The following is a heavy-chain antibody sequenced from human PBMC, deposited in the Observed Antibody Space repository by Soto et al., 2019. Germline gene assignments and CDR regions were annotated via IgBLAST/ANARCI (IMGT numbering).Heavy chain of an antibody. J-gene: IGHJ6*02. D-gene: IGHD2-8*01. CDR1: GFPFSTSA. CDR2: ISGSDADT. Sequence: VGSLRLSCAASGFPFSTSAMNWVRQAPGKGLGWVSTISGSDADTYYADSVKGRFTISRDSSSSTLYLQMNNLRGEDTAVYFCTKSRRGILMVYGFGGMDVWGQGTTVTVS. CDR3: TKSRRGILMVYGFGGMDV. V-gene: IGHV3-23*01.